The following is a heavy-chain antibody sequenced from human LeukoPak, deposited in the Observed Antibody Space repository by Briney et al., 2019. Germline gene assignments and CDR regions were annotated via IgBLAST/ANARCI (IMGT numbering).Heavy chain of an antibody. V-gene: IGHV3-30*03. J-gene: IGHJ4*02. CDR2: ISYDGSNK. CDR1: GFTFSSYG. D-gene: IGHD1-26*01. Sequence: GGSLRLFCAASGFTFSSYGTHWARRAPGKGLEWVVAISYDGSNKYYADSVKGRFTISRDNSKNTLYLQMNSLRAEDTAEYYCARSAVGTSCCTAVDYWGQGALVTVSS. CDR3: ARSAVGTSCCTAVDY.